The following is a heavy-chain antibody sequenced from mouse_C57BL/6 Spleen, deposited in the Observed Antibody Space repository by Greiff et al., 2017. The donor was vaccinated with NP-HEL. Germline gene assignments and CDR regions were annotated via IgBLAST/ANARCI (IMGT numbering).Heavy chain of an antibody. J-gene: IGHJ2*01. CDR2: SRNKANDYTT. CDR3: AREKRDYYGAFDY. CDR1: GFTFSDFY. D-gene: IGHD1-1*01. Sequence: EVKLMESGGGLVQSGRSLRLSCATSGFTFSDFYMEWVRQAPGKGLEWIAASRNKANDYTTEYSASVKGRFIVSRDTSQSILYLQMNALRAEDTAIYYCAREKRDYYGAFDYWGQGTTLTVSS. V-gene: IGHV7-1*01.